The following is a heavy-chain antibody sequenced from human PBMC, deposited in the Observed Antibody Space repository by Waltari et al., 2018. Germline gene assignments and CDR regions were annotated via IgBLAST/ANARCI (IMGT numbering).Heavy chain of an antibody. J-gene: IGHJ5*02. CDR1: GGSFSGYY. CDR3: ARKISGMYPYYDFWSGHTGGFDP. V-gene: IGHV4-34*01. CDR2: INHSGST. Sequence: QVQLQQWGAGLLKPSETLSLTCAVYGGSFSGYYWSWIRKPPGKGLEWIGEINHSGSTNYNPSLKSRVTISVDTSKNQFSLKLSSVTAADTAVYYCARKISGMYPYYDFWSGHTGGFDPWGQGTLVTVSS. D-gene: IGHD3-3*01.